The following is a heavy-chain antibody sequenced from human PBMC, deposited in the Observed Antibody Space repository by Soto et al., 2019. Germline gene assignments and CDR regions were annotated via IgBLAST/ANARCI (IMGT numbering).Heavy chain of an antibody. V-gene: IGHV1-69*02. Sequence: QVQLVQSGAEVKKPGSAVKVSCKASGGSFSSYTISWLQQAPRKGLEWMGRIIPILGIANYAQKFQGRVTITADKSTSTAYMELSSLRSEDTAVYYCARTVDTAMVSSYYGMDVWGQGTTVTVSS. D-gene: IGHD5-18*01. CDR3: ARTVDTAMVSSYYGMDV. CDR1: GGSFSSYT. J-gene: IGHJ6*02. CDR2: IIPILGIA.